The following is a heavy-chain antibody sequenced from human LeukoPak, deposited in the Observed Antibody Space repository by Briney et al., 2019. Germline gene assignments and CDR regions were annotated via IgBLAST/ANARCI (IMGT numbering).Heavy chain of an antibody. CDR3: ARGIGDGYNFGY. V-gene: IGHV4-39*07. J-gene: IGHJ4*02. CDR1: GGSIETNY. D-gene: IGHD5-24*01. Sequence: KPAETLSLTRSVSGGSIETNYWGWIRQPPGKGREWIGSIYYSGSTYYNPSLKSRVTISVDTSKNQFSLKRSSVTAADTAVYYCARGIGDGYNFGYWGQGTLVTVSS. CDR2: IYYSGST.